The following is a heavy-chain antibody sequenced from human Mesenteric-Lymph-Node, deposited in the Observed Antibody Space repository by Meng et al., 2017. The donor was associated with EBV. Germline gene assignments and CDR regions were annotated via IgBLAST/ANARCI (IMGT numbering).Heavy chain of an antibody. CDR2: ISVYNGVT. D-gene: IGHD6-6*01. CDR1: GYTFTSYA. V-gene: IGHV1-18*01. Sequence: QVQLVQSGGEAKKPGASLKVSCKTSGYTFTSYAISWVRQAPGQGLEWMGWISVYNGVTNYAPNLQGRVTVTTDTSTTTAYMELTGLTSADTAVYYCARGGAARPFDYWGQGTLVTVSS. J-gene: IGHJ4*02. CDR3: ARGGAARPFDY.